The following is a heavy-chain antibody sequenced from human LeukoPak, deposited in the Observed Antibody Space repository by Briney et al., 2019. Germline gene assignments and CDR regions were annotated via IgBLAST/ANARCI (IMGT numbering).Heavy chain of an antibody. CDR2: ISSSSSTI. CDR3: TDYDILTGYLG. CDR1: GFTFSSYS. D-gene: IGHD3-9*01. J-gene: IGHJ4*02. Sequence: PGGSLRLSCAASGFTFSSYSMNWVRQAPGKGLEWVSYISSSSSTIYYADSVKGRFTISRDNAKNSLYLQMNSLRAEDTAVYYCTDYDILTGYLGWGQGTLVTVSS. V-gene: IGHV3-48*01.